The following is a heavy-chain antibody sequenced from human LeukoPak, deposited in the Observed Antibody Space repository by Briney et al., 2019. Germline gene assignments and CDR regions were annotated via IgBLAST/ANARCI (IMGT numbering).Heavy chain of an antibody. V-gene: IGHV3-66*01. D-gene: IGHD3-22*01. CDR2: IYSGGST. CDR1: GFTVSSNY. Sequence: GGSLRLSCAASGFTVSSNYMSWVRQAPGKGLEWVSVIYSGGSTYYADSVRGGFTISRDNSKNTLYLQMNSLRAEDTAVYYCARDPSGPYYDSSGYYEYWGQGTLVTVSS. J-gene: IGHJ4*02. CDR3: ARDPSGPYYDSSGYYEY.